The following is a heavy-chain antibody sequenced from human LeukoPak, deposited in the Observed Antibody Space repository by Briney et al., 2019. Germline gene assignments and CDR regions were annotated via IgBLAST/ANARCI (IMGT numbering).Heavy chain of an antibody. CDR1: GGSFSGYY. CDR2: INHSGST. Sequence: SETLSLTCAVYGGSFSGYYWSWIRQPPGKGLEWIGEINHSGSTNYNPSLKSRVTISVDTSKNQFSLKLSSVTAADTAVYYCARVYHDSSGSAAGLDYWGQGTLVTVSS. CDR3: ARVYHDSSGSAAGLDY. D-gene: IGHD3-22*01. V-gene: IGHV4-34*01. J-gene: IGHJ4*02.